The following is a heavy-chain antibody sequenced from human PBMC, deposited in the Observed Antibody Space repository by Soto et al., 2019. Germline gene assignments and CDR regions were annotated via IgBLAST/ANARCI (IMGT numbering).Heavy chain of an antibody. CDR3: AKELQRGMDV. J-gene: IGHJ6*02. D-gene: IGHD4-4*01. V-gene: IGHV1-2*02. Sequence: QVHLVQSGAEVKQPGASVKVSCKASGYTFSVYHMHWVRQAPGQGLEWMGWVHPNSGGTNYAQSFEGRVTMTRDTSINTAYMDLSRLTSDDTAVYYCAKELQRGMDVWGPGTTVTFSS. CDR1: GYTFSVYH. CDR2: VHPNSGGT.